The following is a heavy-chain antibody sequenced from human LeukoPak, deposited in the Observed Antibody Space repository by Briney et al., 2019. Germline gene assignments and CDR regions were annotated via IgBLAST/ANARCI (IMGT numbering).Heavy chain of an antibody. D-gene: IGHD6-19*01. CDR3: ARHASGWVGEFDY. CDR2: IDYSGNT. Sequence: SETLSLTCAVSADSISSYYWSWVRQPPGKGLGWGGHIDYSGNTAQNPRLMSRPTIPLHTSKNQFCMKMSSVTAADTAVYYCARHASGWVGEFDYWGQGTLVTVSS. V-gene: IGHV4-59*08. J-gene: IGHJ4*02. CDR1: ADSISSYY.